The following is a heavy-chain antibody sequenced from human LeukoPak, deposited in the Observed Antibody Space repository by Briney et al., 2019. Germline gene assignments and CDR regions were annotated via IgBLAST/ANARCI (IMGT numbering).Heavy chain of an antibody. CDR2: IIPIFGTA. Sequence: GASVKVSCKASGGTFSSYAISWVRQAPGQGLEWMGGIIPIFGTANYAQKFQGRVTITADESTSTAYMELSSLRSEDTAVYYCASGTYYGDILTGYYGGFDPWGQGTLVTVSS. V-gene: IGHV1-69*13. CDR3: ASGTYYGDILTGYYGGFDP. J-gene: IGHJ5*02. D-gene: IGHD3-9*01. CDR1: GGTFSSYA.